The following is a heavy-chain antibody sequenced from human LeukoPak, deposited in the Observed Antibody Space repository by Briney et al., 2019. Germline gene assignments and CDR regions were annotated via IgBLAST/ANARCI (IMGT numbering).Heavy chain of an antibody. D-gene: IGHD7-27*01. V-gene: IGHV1-2*02. CDR2: INPNSGGT. CDR3: ARGKISGDDFDY. Sequence: AASVKVSCKASGYTFTGYYMHWVRQAPGQGPEWMGWINPNSGGTNYPQNFQGRVTMTRDTSISTAYMELSRLRSDDTAVYYCARGKISGDDFDYWGQGTLVTVSS. J-gene: IGHJ4*02. CDR1: GYTFTGYY.